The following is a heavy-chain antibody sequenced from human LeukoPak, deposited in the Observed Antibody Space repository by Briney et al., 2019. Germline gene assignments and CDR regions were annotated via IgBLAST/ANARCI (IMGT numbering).Heavy chain of an antibody. CDR3: ARDDIVVVPAALPRTTDY. Sequence: QPGRFLRLSCAASGFTFSSHGMHWVRQAPGKGLDWVAVIWYDGSNKYYADSVKGRFTISRDNSKNTLYLQMNSLRAEDTAVYYCARDDIVVVPAALPRTTDYWGQGTLVTVSS. CDR2: IWYDGSNK. CDR1: GFTFSSHG. J-gene: IGHJ4*02. D-gene: IGHD2-2*02. V-gene: IGHV3-33*01.